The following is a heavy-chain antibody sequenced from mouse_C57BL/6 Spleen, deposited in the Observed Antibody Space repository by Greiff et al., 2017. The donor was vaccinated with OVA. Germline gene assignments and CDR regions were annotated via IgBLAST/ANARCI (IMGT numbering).Heavy chain of an antibody. Sequence: QVQLQQSGAELARPGASVKLSCKASGYTFTSYGISWVKQRTGQGLEWIGEIYPRSGNTYYNEKFKGKATLTADKSSSTAYMELRSLTSEDSAVYFCARSQYYGSYWYFDVWGTGTTVTVSS. CDR2: IYPRSGNT. V-gene: IGHV1-81*01. CDR3: ARSQYYGSYWYFDV. D-gene: IGHD1-1*01. CDR1: GYTFTSYG. J-gene: IGHJ1*03.